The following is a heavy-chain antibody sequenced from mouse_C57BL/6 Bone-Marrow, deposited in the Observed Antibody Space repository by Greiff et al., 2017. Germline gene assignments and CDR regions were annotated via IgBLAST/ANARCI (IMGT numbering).Heavy chain of an antibody. V-gene: IGHV1-26*01. Sequence: VQLQQSGPELVKPGASVKISCKASGYTFTDYYMNWVKQSHGKSLEWIGDINPNNGGTSYNKTFKGKATLTVDKSSSTAYMELRSLTSEDSAVYYCARSPPYDYGDWFAYWGQGTLVTVSA. CDR2: INPNNGGT. D-gene: IGHD2-4*01. CDR3: ARSPPYDYGDWFAY. CDR1: GYTFTDYY. J-gene: IGHJ3*01.